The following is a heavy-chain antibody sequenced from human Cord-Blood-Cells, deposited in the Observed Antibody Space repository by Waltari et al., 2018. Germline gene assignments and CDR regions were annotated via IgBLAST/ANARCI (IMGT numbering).Heavy chain of an antibody. CDR2: INHSGST. V-gene: IGHV4-34*01. CDR3: ARLGHCSSTSCSDY. J-gene: IGHJ4*02. CDR1: GGSFRGYY. D-gene: IGHD2-2*01. Sequence: QVQLQQWGAGLLKPSETLSLTCAVYGGSFRGYYWSWIRQPPGKGLEWIGEINHSGSTNYNPSLKSRVTISVDTSKNQFSLKLSSVTAADTAVYYCARLGHCSSTSCSDYWGQGTLVTVSS.